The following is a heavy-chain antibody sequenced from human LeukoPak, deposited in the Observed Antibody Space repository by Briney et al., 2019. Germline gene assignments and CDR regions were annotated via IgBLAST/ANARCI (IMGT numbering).Heavy chain of an antibody. J-gene: IGHJ4*02. CDR1: GGTFSSYA. D-gene: IGHD3-22*01. CDR2: IIPIFGTA. Sequence: SVKVSCKASGGTFSSYAISWVRQAPGQGLEWMGGIIPIFGTANYAQKFQGRVTITTDESTSTAYMELSSLRSEDTAMYYCARDTPDSSGYYYVGYWGQGTLVTVSS. CDR3: ARDTPDSSGYYYVGY. V-gene: IGHV1-69*05.